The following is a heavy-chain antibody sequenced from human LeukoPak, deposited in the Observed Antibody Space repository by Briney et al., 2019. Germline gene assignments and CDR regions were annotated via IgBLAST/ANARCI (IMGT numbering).Heavy chain of an antibody. CDR3: ARGPADSYYFDY. V-gene: IGHV1-69*05. CDR2: IIPIFGTA. J-gene: IGHJ4*02. CDR1: GGTFSSYA. D-gene: IGHD4-11*01. Sequence: SVKVSCKASGGTFSSYAISWVRQAPGQGLGWMGGIIPIFGTANYAQKLQGRVTITTDESTNTAYMELSSLRSEDTAVYYCARGPADSYYFDYWGQGTLVTVSS.